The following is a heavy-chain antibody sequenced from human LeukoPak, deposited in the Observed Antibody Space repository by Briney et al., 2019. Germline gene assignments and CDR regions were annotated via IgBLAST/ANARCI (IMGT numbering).Heavy chain of an antibody. CDR3: ARGVVAAMGYNWLDP. CDR2: IYYSGST. V-gene: IGHV4-30-4*08. J-gene: IGHJ5*02. CDR1: GGSISSGDYY. Sequence: SQTLSLTCAVSGGSISSGDYYWSWIRQPPGKGLEWIGYIYYSGSTYYNPSLKSRVTISVDTSKNQFSLKLSSVTAADTAVYYCARGVVAAMGYNWLDPWGQGTLVTVSS. D-gene: IGHD2-15*01.